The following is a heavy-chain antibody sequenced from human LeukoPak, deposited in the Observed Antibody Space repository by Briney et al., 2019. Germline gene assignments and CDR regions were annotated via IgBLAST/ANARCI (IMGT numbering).Heavy chain of an antibody. CDR3: ATSERQVQRPPGDY. D-gene: IGHD1-26*01. CDR1: GASITIPDYY. Sequence: PSDTLSLTCAVSGASITIPDYYWRWIRLPPGKGLAWFGTVSHTGTTYYNPSLQSRVTISVDKSRNQFSLKLSSVTAADTAVYYCATSERQVQRPPGDYWGQGTQVTVSS. V-gene: IGHV4-39*01. J-gene: IGHJ4*02. CDR2: VSHTGTT.